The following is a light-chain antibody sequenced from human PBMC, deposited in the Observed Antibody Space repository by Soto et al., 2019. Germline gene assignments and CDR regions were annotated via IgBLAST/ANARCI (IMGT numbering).Light chain of an antibody. CDR3: NSYGSTSTRYV. CDR2: EVS. J-gene: IGLJ1*01. V-gene: IGLV2-14*01. Sequence: QSVLTQPASVSGSPGQSITNSCTGTSSDVGGYNYVSWYQQHPGKAPKLMIYEVSNRPSGVSNRFSGSKSGNTASLTISGLQAEDEADYFCNSYGSTSTRYVFGTGTKLTVL. CDR1: SSDVGGYNY.